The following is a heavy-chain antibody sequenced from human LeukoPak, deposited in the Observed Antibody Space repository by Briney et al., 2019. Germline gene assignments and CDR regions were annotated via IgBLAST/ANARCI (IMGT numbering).Heavy chain of an antibody. Sequence: PGGSLSLSCAASGFTFSSYAMHWVGKAPGKGLEWVAVISYDGSNKYYADSVKGRFTISRDNSKNTLYLQMNSLRAEDTAVYYCARDLLSSGSYYVRYWGQGTLVTVSS. J-gene: IGHJ4*02. D-gene: IGHD3-10*01. CDR2: ISYDGSNK. CDR3: ARDLLSSGSYYVRY. V-gene: IGHV3-30-3*01. CDR1: GFTFSSYA.